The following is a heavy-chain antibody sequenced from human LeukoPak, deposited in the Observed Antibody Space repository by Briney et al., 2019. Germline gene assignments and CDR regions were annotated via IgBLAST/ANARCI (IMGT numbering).Heavy chain of an antibody. J-gene: IGHJ4*02. V-gene: IGHV4-59*01. CDR3: ARDSSYTSGSYYDDYFDS. CDR2: IYYSGST. D-gene: IGHD3-10*01. CDR1: GGSISSYY. Sequence: SETLSLTCTVSGGSISSYYWSCIRQPPGKGLEWIGYIYYSGSTNYNPSLKSRVTISVDTSKNQFSLKLSSVTAADAAVYYCARDSSYTSGSYYDDYFDSWSQGTLVTVSS.